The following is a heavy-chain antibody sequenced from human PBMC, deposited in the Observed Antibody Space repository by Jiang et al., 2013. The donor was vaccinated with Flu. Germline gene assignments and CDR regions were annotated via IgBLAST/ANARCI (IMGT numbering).Heavy chain of an antibody. D-gene: IGHD2-15*01. Sequence: GAEVKKPGSSVRISCTASGGYTFTYRHLHWVRQAPGHALEWMGGSHLTMATATTPRNSRTGSPFPGGGPINPITMELTGLTSEDTGMYYCATWDEAANDLDMWGQGTLVTVSS. CDR3: ATWDEAANDLDM. V-gene: IGHV1-45*02. CDR1: GGYTFTYRH. J-gene: IGHJ3*02. CDR2: SHLTMATA.